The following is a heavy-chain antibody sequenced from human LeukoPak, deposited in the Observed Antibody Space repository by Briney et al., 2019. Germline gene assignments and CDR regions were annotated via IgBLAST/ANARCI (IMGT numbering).Heavy chain of an antibody. D-gene: IGHD6-13*01. Sequence: GGSLRLSCAASGFTFSSYAMSWVRQAPGKGLEWVSVIYSGGSTYYADSVKGRFTISRHNSKNTLYLQMNSLRAEDTAVYYCARVRPVTRIAAAGTAAFDIWGRGTTVTVSS. V-gene: IGHV3-53*04. CDR2: IYSGGST. CDR1: GFTFSSYA. J-gene: IGHJ6*04. CDR3: ARVRPVTRIAAAGTAAFDI.